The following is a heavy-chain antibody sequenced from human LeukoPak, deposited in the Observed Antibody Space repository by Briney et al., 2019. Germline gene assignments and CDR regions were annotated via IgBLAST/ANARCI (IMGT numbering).Heavy chain of an antibody. D-gene: IGHD4-17*01. CDR2: INDSGST. V-gene: IGHV4-34*01. J-gene: IGHJ4*02. Sequence: SETLSLTCAVYGGSFSGYYWSWIRQPPGKGLEWIGEINDSGSTNYNPSLKSRVTISVDTSKNQFSLKLSSVTAADTAVYYCAGAYGDSSFDYWGQGTLVTVSS. CDR3: AGAYGDSSFDY. CDR1: GGSFSGYY.